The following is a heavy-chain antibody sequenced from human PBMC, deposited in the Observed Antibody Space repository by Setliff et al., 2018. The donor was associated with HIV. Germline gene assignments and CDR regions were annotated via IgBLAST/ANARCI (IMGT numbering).Heavy chain of an antibody. D-gene: IGHD3-16*01. J-gene: IGHJ6*03. CDR3: AKLLGDLKYMDV. CDR2: LKFDGRDK. Sequence: PGGSLRLSCAASGFTFSNYGMHWVRQAPGKGLEWVAVLKFDGRDKEYADSVKGRFTISRDNSKNTLYLQMNSLRAEDTAVYWCAKLLGDLKYMDVWGRGTTVTVSS. V-gene: IGHV3-30*18. CDR1: GFTFSNYG.